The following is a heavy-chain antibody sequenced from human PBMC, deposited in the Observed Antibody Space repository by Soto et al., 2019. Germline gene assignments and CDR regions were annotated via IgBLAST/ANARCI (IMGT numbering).Heavy chain of an antibody. CDR1: GGSISNAAYS. Sequence: QLQLQESGSGLVKPSHTLSLTCTVSGGSISNAAYSWSWIRQPPGKGLEWIGYIYPSGMPFYNPSLRSRVTISIDRSTDQFSLNLKSVTAAETAVYYCARERGGYGLFDSWGQGTLVSVSS. V-gene: IGHV4-30-2*01. CDR3: ARERGGYGLFDS. D-gene: IGHD5-18*01. J-gene: IGHJ4*02. CDR2: IYPSGMP.